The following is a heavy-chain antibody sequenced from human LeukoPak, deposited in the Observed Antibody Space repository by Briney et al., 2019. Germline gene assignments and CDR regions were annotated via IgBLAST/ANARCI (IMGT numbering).Heavy chain of an antibody. Sequence: GGSLRLSCAASGFTFSSYSMNWVRQAPGKGLEWVSSISSSSSYIYYADSVKGRFTISRDNAKNSLYLQMNSLRAEDTAVYYCARGVALSYGMDVWGRGTTVTVSS. CDR3: ARGVALSYGMDV. CDR1: GFTFSSYS. D-gene: IGHD2-15*01. CDR2: ISSSSSYI. V-gene: IGHV3-21*01. J-gene: IGHJ6*02.